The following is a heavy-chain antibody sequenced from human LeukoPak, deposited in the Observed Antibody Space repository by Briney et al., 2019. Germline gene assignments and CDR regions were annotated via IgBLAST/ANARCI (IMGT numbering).Heavy chain of an antibody. CDR3: ARIAAAGRNYYYYYMDV. J-gene: IGHJ6*03. D-gene: IGHD6-13*01. CDR1: GGSFSGYY. CDR2: INHSGST. V-gene: IGHV4-34*01. Sequence: PSETLSLTCAVYGGSFSGYYWSWIRQPPGKGLEWIGEINHSGSTNYNPSLKSRVTISVDKSKNQFSLKLSSVTAADTAVYYCARIAAAGRNYYYYYMDVWGKGTTVTVSS.